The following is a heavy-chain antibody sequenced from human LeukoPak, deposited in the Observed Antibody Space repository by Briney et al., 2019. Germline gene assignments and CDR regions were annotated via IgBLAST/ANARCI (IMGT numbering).Heavy chain of an antibody. CDR2: ISSGSGSI. Sequence: GGSLRLSCAASGFTFSTYSMNWVRQAPGKGLEWVSYISSGSGSIYYADSVKGRFTISRDNAKNSLYLQMNSLRAEDTAVYYCARVGAISFFDYWGQGTLVTVSS. D-gene: IGHD1-26*01. V-gene: IGHV3-48*04. CDR1: GFTFSTYS. CDR3: ARVGAISFFDY. J-gene: IGHJ4*02.